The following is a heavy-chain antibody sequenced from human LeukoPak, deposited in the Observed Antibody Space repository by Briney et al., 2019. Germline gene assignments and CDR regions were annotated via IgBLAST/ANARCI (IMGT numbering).Heavy chain of an antibody. D-gene: IGHD2-2*01. CDR2: ISWNSGSI. CDR1: GFTFDDYA. CDR3: AKGGIVVVPAAMAFDI. J-gene: IGHJ3*02. Sequence: GRSLRLSCAASGFTFDDYAMHWVRQASGKGLEWVSGISWNSGSIGYADSVKGRFTISRDNAKNSLYLQMNSLRAEDTALYYCAKGGIVVVPAAMAFDIWGQGTMVTVSS. V-gene: IGHV3-9*01.